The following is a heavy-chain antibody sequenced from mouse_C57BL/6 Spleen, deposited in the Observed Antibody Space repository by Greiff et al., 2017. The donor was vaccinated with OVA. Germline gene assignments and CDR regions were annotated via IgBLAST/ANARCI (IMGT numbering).Heavy chain of an antibody. V-gene: IGHV5-6*02. J-gene: IGHJ4*01. CDR3: ARRSTVVATGAMDY. CDR1: GFTFSSYG. CDR2: ISSGGSYT. Sequence: EVKLMESGGDLVKPGGSLKLSCAASGFTFSSYGMSWVRQTPDKRLEWVATISSGGSYTYYPDSVKGRFTMSRDNAKNTLYLPISSLKSEDTAMYSGARRSTVVATGAMDYWGQGTSVTVSS. D-gene: IGHD1-1*01.